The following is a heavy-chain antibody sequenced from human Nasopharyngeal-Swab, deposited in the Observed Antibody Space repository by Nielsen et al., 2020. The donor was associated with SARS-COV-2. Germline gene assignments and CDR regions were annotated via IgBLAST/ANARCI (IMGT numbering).Heavy chain of an antibody. D-gene: IGHD3-10*01. Sequence: AKLICKTGGDTFTSNYINWVRQATGQGREWMGWMNPNSGNTGYAQKFQGRVTMTRNTTISTAYMELSSLRSEDTAVYYCARSRRSNYYGSGSYYNIKTDAFDIWGQGTMVTVSS. CDR2: MNPNSGNT. CDR3: ARSRRSNYYGSGSYYNIKTDAFDI. CDR1: GDTFTSNY. V-gene: IGHV1-8*02. J-gene: IGHJ3*02.